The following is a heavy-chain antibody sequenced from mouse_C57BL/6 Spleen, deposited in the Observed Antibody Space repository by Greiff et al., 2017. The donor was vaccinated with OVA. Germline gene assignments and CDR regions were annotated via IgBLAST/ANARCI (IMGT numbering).Heavy chain of an antibody. CDR1: GFTFSDYG. J-gene: IGHJ3*01. CDR2: ISSGSSTI. CDR3: ARRANWDEFAY. D-gene: IGHD4-1*01. V-gene: IGHV5-17*01. Sequence: EVKLVESGGGLVKPGGSLKLSCAASGFTFSDYGMHWVRQAPEKGLEWVAYISSGSSTIYYADTVKGRFTISRDNAKNTLFLQMTSLRSEDTAMYYCARRANWDEFAYWGQGTLVTVSA.